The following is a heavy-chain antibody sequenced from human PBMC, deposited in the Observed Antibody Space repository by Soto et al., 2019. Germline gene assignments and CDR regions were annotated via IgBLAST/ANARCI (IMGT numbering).Heavy chain of an antibody. V-gene: IGHV3-48*02. Sequence: EVQLVESGGGLVQPGGSLRLSCAASGFTFSSYSMNWVRQAPGKGLEWVSYISSSSNTIYYADSVKGRFTISRDNAKNSLSLKMNSRRDEDTAVYYYARDTRDGYLGYWGQGTLVTVSS. CDR1: GFTFSSYS. J-gene: IGHJ4*02. D-gene: IGHD5-12*01. CDR2: ISSSSNTI. CDR3: ARDTRDGYLGY.